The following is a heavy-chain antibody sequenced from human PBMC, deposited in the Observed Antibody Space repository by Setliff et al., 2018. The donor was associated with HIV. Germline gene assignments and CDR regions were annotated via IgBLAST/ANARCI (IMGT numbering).Heavy chain of an antibody. CDR3: AREGYGDKRERYFYYMDV. CDR1: GDSISSGTYY. CDR2: IFYSGDA. V-gene: IGHV4-39*07. D-gene: IGHD4-17*01. Sequence: SETLSLTCNVSGDSISSGTYYWGWVRQAPGKGLEWIGSIFYSGDAHYNPSLKSRVTISVDTSKKQFSLKLSSVTAADTAVYYCAREGYGDKRERYFYYMDVWGKGTTVTVSS. J-gene: IGHJ6*03.